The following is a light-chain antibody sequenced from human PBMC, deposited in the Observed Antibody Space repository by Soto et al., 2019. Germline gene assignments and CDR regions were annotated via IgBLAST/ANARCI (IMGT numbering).Light chain of an antibody. Sequence: EIVMTQSPATLSVSPGETATLSCRASQSVSSNLAWYQQKPGQAPRLLIYGASTRATDIPARFSGSGSGTEFTLTISSLQSEDFAVYYRQQYNNFWTFGQGTKVEIK. V-gene: IGKV3-15*01. CDR1: QSVSSN. J-gene: IGKJ1*01. CDR2: GAS. CDR3: QQYNNFWT.